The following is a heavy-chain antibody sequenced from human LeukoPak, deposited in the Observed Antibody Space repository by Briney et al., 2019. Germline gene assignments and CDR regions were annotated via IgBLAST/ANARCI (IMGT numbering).Heavy chain of an antibody. D-gene: IGHD3-3*01. Sequence: PGRSLRLSCAASGFTFSSYWMSWVRQAPGKGLEWVANIKQDGSEKYYVDSVKGRFTISRDNAKNSLYLQMNSLRAEDTAVYYCARDRGGSPPYDFWSGYYPPGSYYYYGMDVWGQGTTVTVSS. J-gene: IGHJ6*02. CDR3: ARDRGGSPPYDFWSGYYPPGSYYYYGMDV. CDR2: IKQDGSEK. CDR1: GFTFSSYW. V-gene: IGHV3-7*01.